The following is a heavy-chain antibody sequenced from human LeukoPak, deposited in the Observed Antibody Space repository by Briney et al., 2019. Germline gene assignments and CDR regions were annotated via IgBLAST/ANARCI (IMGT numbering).Heavy chain of an antibody. CDR1: GGSISNYY. Sequence: PSETLSLTCTVSGGSISNYYWSWIRQPPGKRLEWIGYIYYTGSTNYNPSLKSRVTMSVDTSRNQFSLKLRSATPADTAVYYCTRTSSATAIDYWGQGTLVTVSS. CDR3: TRTSSATAIDY. V-gene: IGHV4-59*01. CDR2: IYYTGST. J-gene: IGHJ4*02. D-gene: IGHD1-1*01.